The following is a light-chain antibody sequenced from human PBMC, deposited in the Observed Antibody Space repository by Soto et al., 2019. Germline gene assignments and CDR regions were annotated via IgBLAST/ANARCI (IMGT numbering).Light chain of an antibody. J-gene: IGLJ1*01. Sequence: QSVLAQPASLSGSPGQSITISCIGSSNDVGRYNSVSWFQHHPGKVPQVLIYDVTDRPSGISDRFSGSKSANTASLTISGLQADDEADYYCSSYTSSDSYGFGTGTKVTVL. CDR3: SSYTSSDSYG. CDR2: DVT. CDR1: SNDVGRYNS. V-gene: IGLV2-14*03.